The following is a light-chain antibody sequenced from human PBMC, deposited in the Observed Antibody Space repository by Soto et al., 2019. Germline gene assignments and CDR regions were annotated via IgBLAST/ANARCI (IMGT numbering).Light chain of an antibody. Sequence: DLQMTQSPSSVSASVGDRVSITCRASQDIGDWLAWYQQKPGKAPKLLVYAASSLQSGVPSRFSGSGSGTDFTLTISSLQPEDFATYYCQQANSFPITFGQGTRLEIK. CDR3: QQANSFPIT. CDR2: AAS. CDR1: QDIGDW. J-gene: IGKJ5*01. V-gene: IGKV1-12*01.